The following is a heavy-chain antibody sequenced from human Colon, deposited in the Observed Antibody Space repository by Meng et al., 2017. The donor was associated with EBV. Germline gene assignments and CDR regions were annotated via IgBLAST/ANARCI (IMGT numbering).Heavy chain of an antibody. V-gene: IGHV4-30-4*01. CDR3: ARNYYFDY. J-gene: IGHJ4*02. Sequence: LQVSGPGLVKPSQTLSLACTVSGGSINSGDYYWSWIRQPPGKGLEWIGYIYYTGSTYYNPSLTSRVTISMDTSKNQFCLRLSSVTAADTAVYYCARNYYFDYWGQGTLVTVSS. CDR1: GGSINSGDYY. CDR2: IYYTGST.